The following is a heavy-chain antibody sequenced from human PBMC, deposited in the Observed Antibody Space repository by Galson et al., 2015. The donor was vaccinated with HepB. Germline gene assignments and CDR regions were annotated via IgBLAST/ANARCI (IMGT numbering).Heavy chain of an antibody. J-gene: IGHJ2*01. CDR1: GFTFSSYW. Sequence: SLRLSCAASGFTFSSYWMSWVRQAPGKGLEWVANIKQDGSEKYYVDSVKGRFTISRDNAKNSLYLQMNSLRAEDTAVYYCARGGGIAVAGTVSWNPDWYFDLWGRGTLVTVSS. CDR2: IKQDGSEK. V-gene: IGHV3-7*03. D-gene: IGHD6-19*01. CDR3: ARGGGIAVAGTVSWNPDWYFDL.